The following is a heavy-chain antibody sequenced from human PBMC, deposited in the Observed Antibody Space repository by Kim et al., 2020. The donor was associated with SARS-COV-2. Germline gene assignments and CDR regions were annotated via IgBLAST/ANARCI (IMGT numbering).Heavy chain of an antibody. Sequence: GGSLRLSCAASGFTVSSNYMSWVRQAPGKGLEWVSVIYSGGSTYYADSVKGRFTISRHNSKNTLYLQMNSLRAEDTAVYYCASSRIVGARGRSAFDIWGQGTMVTVSS. CDR2: IYSGGST. J-gene: IGHJ3*02. CDR3: ASSRIVGARGRSAFDI. V-gene: IGHV3-53*04. CDR1: GFTVSSNY. D-gene: IGHD1-26*01.